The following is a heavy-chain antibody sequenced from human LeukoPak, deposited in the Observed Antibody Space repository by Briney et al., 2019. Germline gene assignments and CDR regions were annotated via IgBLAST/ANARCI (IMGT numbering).Heavy chain of an antibody. J-gene: IGHJ6*03. CDR2: IYYSGST. CDR3: QASDQVYYYYYMDV. V-gene: IGHV4-39*01. Sequence: SETLSLTCTVSGGSISSSSYYWGWIRQPPGKGLEWIGSIYYSGSTYYNPSLKSRVTISVDTSKNQFSLKLSSVTAADTAVYYCQASDQVYYYYYMDVWGKGTTVTFSS. CDR1: GGSISSSSYY.